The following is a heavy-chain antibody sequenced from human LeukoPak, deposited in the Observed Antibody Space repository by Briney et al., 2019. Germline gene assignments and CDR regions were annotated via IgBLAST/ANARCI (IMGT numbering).Heavy chain of an antibody. J-gene: IGHJ4*02. V-gene: IGHV4-59*12. CDR1: GGSISSYY. Sequence: SETLSLTCTVSGGSISSYYWSWIRQPPGKGLEWIGYIYYSGSTNYNPSLKSRVTISVDRSKNQFSLKLSSVTAADTAVYYCARDNGPTHYYDSSGYLDYWGQGTLVTVSS. CDR2: IYYSGST. CDR3: ARDNGPTHYYDSSGYLDY. D-gene: IGHD3-22*01.